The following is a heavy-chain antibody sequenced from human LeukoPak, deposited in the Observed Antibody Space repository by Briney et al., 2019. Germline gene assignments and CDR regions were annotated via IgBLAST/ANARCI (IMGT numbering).Heavy chain of an antibody. Sequence: PGGSLRLSCAASGFTFNMYTMNWVRQAPGKGLEWVSSISSSSSYIYYADSVKGRFTISRDNAKNSLYLQMNSLRAEDTAVYYCARGGVLLWFGDDFGHFDYWGQGTLVTVSS. J-gene: IGHJ4*02. CDR2: ISSSSSYI. CDR1: GFTFNMYT. D-gene: IGHD3-10*01. CDR3: ARGGVLLWFGDDFGHFDY. V-gene: IGHV3-21*01.